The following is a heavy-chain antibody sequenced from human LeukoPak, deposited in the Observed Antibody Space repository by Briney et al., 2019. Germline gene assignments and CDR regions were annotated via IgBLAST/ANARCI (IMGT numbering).Heavy chain of an antibody. Sequence: ASVKVSCKACGYTFTGYYMHWVRQAPGQGLEWMGRINPNSGGTHYAQKFQGRVTMTRDTSISTAYMALSRLRSDDTVVYYFARVSGYYYFFDYWGQGTLVTLSA. D-gene: IGHD3-22*01. CDR1: GYTFTGYY. V-gene: IGHV1-2*05. CDR3: ARVSGYYYFFDY. CDR2: INPNSGGT. J-gene: IGHJ4*02.